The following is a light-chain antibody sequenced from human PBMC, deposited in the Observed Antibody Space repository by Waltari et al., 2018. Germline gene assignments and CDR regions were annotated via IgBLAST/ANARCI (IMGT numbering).Light chain of an antibody. V-gene: IGLV1-44*01. Sequence: QSVLTQPPSASGTPGQRVTIACSGGRSNIGTNTVSWYHHLPGPAPKLPIYSFNQRPSAVPDRFSGSKSGTSASLVISGLQYEDGADYYCAAWDDSLNGVVFGGGTKVTVL. CDR3: AAWDDSLNGVV. J-gene: IGLJ3*02. CDR1: RSNIGTNT. CDR2: SFN.